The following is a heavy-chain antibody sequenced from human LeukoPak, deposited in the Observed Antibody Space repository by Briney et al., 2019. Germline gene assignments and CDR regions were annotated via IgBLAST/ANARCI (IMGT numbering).Heavy chain of an antibody. J-gene: IGHJ4*02. CDR2: IKQDGSEK. V-gene: IGHV3-7*01. CDR3: ARTQTYYDFWSGPSDPYFDY. Sequence: GGSLRLSCAASGFTFSSYWMSWVRQAPGKGLEWVANIKQDGSEKYDVDSVKGRFTISRDNAKNSLYLQMNSLRAEDTAVYYCARTQTYYDFWSGPSDPYFDYWGQGTLVTVSS. D-gene: IGHD3-3*01. CDR1: GFTFSSYW.